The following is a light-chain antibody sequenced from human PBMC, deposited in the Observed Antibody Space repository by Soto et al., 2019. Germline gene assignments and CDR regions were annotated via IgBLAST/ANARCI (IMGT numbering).Light chain of an antibody. Sequence: DIQLTQSPSSLSASVGDTVTITCRASDRISNYLNWYQQKPGKAPKLLIFGASSLQSGVPSRFSGSGSGTDFTVTTSSLEPVDFAAYYGQQGYCYLGGLSFGGGTKVEIK. J-gene: IGKJ4*01. CDR2: GAS. V-gene: IGKV1-39*01. CDR3: QQGYCYLGGLS. CDR1: DRISNY.